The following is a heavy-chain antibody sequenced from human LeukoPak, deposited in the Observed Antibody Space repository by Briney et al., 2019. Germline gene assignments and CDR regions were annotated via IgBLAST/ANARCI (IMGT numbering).Heavy chain of an antibody. V-gene: IGHV1-46*01. J-gene: IGHJ4*02. CDR2: INPSGSAT. Sequence: GASVKVSCKASGYTFTSYYVHWVRQAPGQGLEWMGIINPSGSATTYAQKFQGRVTMTRDTSTTTVDMELSSLSSEDTAVYYCARGITGTNFDYWGQGTLVTVSS. CDR3: ARGITGTNFDY. CDR1: GYTFTSYY. D-gene: IGHD1-20*01.